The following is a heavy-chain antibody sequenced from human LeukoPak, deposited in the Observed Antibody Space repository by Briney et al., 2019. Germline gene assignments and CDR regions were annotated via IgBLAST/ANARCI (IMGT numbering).Heavy chain of an antibody. CDR2: IYYSGSN. Sequence: PSQTLSLTCTVSGGSIRSGGYYWSWIRQHPGKGLEWIGYIYYSGSNYYNPSLKSRVSMSVDTSKNQFSLKLSSVTAADTAIYYCARGCNRAVAGLGWFDPWGQGTLVTVSS. CDR1: GGSIRSGGYY. J-gene: IGHJ5*02. CDR3: ARGCNRAVAGLGWFDP. V-gene: IGHV4-31*03. D-gene: IGHD6-19*01.